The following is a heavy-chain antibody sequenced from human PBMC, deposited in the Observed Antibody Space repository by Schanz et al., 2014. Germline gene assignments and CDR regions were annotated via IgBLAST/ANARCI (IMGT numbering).Heavy chain of an antibody. CDR3: ARDTTWRLDL. Sequence: VQLLESGGGLVQPGGSLRLSCAASGFTFSSYAMSWVRQAPGKGLEWIGEIYHTGSTNYNASLKSRVTISVDTSKNQFSLTLTALTAADTAVYYCARDTTWRLDLWGRGTLVTVSS. V-gene: IGHV4-4*02. J-gene: IGHJ2*01. CDR2: IYHTGST. D-gene: IGHD1-1*01. CDR1: GFTFSSYAM.